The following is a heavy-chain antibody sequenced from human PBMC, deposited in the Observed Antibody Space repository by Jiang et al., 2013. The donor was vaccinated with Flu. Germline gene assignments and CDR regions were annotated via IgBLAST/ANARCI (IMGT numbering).Heavy chain of an antibody. D-gene: IGHD5-18*01. CDR1: GGTFSSYT. CDR3: AREGGYSYGYDY. Sequence: SGAEVKKPGASVKVSCKASGGTFSSYTISWVRQAPGQGLEWMGRIIPILGIANYAQKFQGRVTITADKSTSTAYMELSSLRSEDTAVYYCAREGGYSYGYDYWGQGTLVTVSS. V-gene: IGHV1-69*04. CDR2: IIPILGIA. J-gene: IGHJ4*02.